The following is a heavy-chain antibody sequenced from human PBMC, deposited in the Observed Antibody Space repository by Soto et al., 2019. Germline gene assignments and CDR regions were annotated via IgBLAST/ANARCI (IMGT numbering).Heavy chain of an antibody. V-gene: IGHV4-31*03. D-gene: IGHD3-22*01. CDR1: GGSISSGGYY. J-gene: IGHJ1*01. CDR2: IYYSGST. Sequence: QVQLQESGPGLVKPSQTLSLTCTVSGGSISSGGYYWSWIRQHPGKGLEWIGYIYYSGSTYYNPSLKSRVTISVHTSKNQFSLKLSSVTAADTAVYYCAREGGTDYYDSSGYLAPTRYFQHWGQGTLVTVSS. CDR3: AREGGTDYYDSSGYLAPTRYFQH.